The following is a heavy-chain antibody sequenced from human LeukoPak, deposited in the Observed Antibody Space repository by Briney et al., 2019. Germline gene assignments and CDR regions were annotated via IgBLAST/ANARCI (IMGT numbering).Heavy chain of an antibody. CDR2: IYYSGST. CDR3: ARASWEFHDNWFDP. CDR1: GGSISSYY. V-gene: IGHV4-59*01. J-gene: IGHJ5*02. Sequence: SETLSLTCTVSGGSISSYYWSWIRQPPGKGLEWIGYIYYSGSTNYNPSLKSRVTISVDTSKNQFSLKLSSVTAADTAVYYCARASWEFHDNWFDPWGQGTLVTVSS. D-gene: IGHD1-26*01.